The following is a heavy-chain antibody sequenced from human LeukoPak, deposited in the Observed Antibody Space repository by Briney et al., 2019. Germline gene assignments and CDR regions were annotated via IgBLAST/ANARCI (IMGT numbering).Heavy chain of an antibody. V-gene: IGHV4-4*07. Sequence: PSETLSLTCTVSGGSISSYYWTWIRQTAGEGLEWIGRMYTSGSTNYNPSLKSRVTMSVDTSKNQFSLKLSSVTAADTAVYYCARGLYDSSGYYHFDLWGRGTLVTVSS. CDR3: ARGLYDSSGYYHFDL. D-gene: IGHD3-22*01. CDR2: MYTSGST. J-gene: IGHJ2*01. CDR1: GGSISSYY.